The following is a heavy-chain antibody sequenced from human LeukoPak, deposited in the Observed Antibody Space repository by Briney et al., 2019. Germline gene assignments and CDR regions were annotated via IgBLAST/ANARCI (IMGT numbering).Heavy chain of an antibody. D-gene: IGHD2-8*01. V-gene: IGHV4-34*01. CDR3: ARCKRGVNGVCPKGLDY. CDR1: GGSFSGYY. CDR2: INHSGST. Sequence: XETLSLTCAVYGGSFSGYYWSWIRQPPGKGLEWIGEINHSGSTNYNPSLTSRVTISVGTSKNQFSLKLSSVTAADTAVYYCARCKRGVNGVCPKGLDYWGQGTLVTVSS. J-gene: IGHJ4*02.